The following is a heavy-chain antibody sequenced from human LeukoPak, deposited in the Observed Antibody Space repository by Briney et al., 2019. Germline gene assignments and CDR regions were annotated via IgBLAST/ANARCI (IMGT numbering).Heavy chain of an antibody. CDR1: GGSISTYY. J-gene: IGHJ4*02. CDR2: IYYSGST. D-gene: IGHD3-10*01. CDR3: VRVRPGEWLFDY. V-gene: IGHV4-59*01. Sequence: PSETLSLTCTVSGGSISTYYWTWIRQPPGKGLEWIGYIYYSGSTNHNPSAKSRVTISVDTSKNQFSLKLSSVTAADTAVYYCVRVRPGEWLFDYWGQGSLVTVSS.